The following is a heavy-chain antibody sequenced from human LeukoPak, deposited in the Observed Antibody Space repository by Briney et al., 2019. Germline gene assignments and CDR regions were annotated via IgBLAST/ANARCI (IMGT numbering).Heavy chain of an antibody. CDR2: INPSGGST. CDR3: ARGAELANPQDY. Sequence: ASVKVSCKASGYTFTSYNMHWVRQAPGQGLEWMGIINPSGGSTSYAQKLQGRVTMTKDTSTRTVYMELSSLRYDDTAVYYCARGAELANPQDYWGQGTLVTVSS. V-gene: IGHV1-46*04. CDR1: GYTFTSYN. J-gene: IGHJ4*02. D-gene: IGHD1-1*01.